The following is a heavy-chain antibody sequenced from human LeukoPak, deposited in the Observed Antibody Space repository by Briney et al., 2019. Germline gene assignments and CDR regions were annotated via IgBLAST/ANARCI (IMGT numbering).Heavy chain of an antibody. Sequence: GGSLRLSCAASGFTFSSYSMNWVRQAPGKGLEWVSSISSSSSYIYYADSVKGRFTISRDNAKNSLYLQMNSLRAEDTAVYYCANSGVKAVYYFDYWGQGTLVTVSS. CDR2: ISSSSSYI. D-gene: IGHD3-10*01. V-gene: IGHV3-21*04. J-gene: IGHJ4*02. CDR1: GFTFSSYS. CDR3: ANSGVKAVYYFDY.